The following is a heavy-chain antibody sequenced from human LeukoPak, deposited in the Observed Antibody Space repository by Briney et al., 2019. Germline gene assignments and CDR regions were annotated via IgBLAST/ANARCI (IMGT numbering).Heavy chain of an antibody. D-gene: IGHD2-2*01. CDR1: GFTFSNLW. Sequence: GGSLRLSCTASGFTFSNLWMSWVRQAPGKGLEWVSAISGSGGSTYYADSVKGRFTISRDNSKNTLYLQMNSLRAEDTAVYYCAKDEYCSSTSCYHRYFDYWGQGTLVTVSS. CDR2: ISGSGGST. CDR3: AKDEYCSSTSCYHRYFDY. V-gene: IGHV3-23*01. J-gene: IGHJ4*02.